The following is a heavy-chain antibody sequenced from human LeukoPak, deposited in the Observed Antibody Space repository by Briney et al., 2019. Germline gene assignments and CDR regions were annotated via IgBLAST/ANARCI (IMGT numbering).Heavy chain of an antibody. CDR1: GFTFSSYW. D-gene: IGHD6-6*01. CDR2: IKQDGSQR. V-gene: IGHV3-7*01. Sequence: GGSLRLSCAASGFTFSSYWMSWVRQAPGKGLEWVANIKQDGSQRYYVDSVRGRFTISRDNAKNSLFLQMNGLRAEDTAVYYCARRGGSSSRRSPVDYWGQGTLVTVSS. CDR3: ARRGGSSSRRSPVDY. J-gene: IGHJ4*02.